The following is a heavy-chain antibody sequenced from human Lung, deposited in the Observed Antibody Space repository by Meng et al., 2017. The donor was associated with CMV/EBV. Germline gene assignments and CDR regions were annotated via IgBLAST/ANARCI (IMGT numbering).Heavy chain of an antibody. CDR1: GFTFSSYA. CDR3: AHTFWSGYDSPDYGMDV. CDR2: ISGSGGST. D-gene: IGHD3-3*01. Sequence: GESLKISCAASGFTFSSYAMSWVRQAPGKGLEWVSAISGSGGSTYYADSVKGRFTISRDNSKNTLYLQMNSLRAEDTAVYYCAHTFWSGYDSPDYGMDVWGQGTMVTVSS. J-gene: IGHJ6*02. V-gene: IGHV3-23*01.